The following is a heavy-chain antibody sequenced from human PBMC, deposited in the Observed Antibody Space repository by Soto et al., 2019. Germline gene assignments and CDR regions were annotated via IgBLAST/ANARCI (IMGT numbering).Heavy chain of an antibody. CDR1: GGTFSSYA. J-gene: IGHJ6*02. CDR2: IIPIFGTA. Sequence: SVKVSCKASGGTFSSYAISWVRQAPGQGLEWMGGIIPIFGTANYAQRFQGGVTITADESTSTAYMELSSLRSEDTAVYYCARKYYYDSSGYFGGMDVWGQGTTVTVSS. D-gene: IGHD3-22*01. V-gene: IGHV1-69*13. CDR3: ARKYYYDSSGYFGGMDV.